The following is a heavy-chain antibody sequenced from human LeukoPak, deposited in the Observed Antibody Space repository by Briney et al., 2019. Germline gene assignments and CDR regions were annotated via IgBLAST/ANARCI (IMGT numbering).Heavy chain of an antibody. V-gene: IGHV7-4-1*02. Sequence: ASAKVSRKPSLYTLTNYAINWVRQAPGQGLEWMGWIHPSTGNTTHAQDFTGRFVFSLDPSLSTAHLQINNPRTEDTAVYYCAIHLTVANFYYLDYWGQGTLVTVSS. CDR2: IHPSTGNT. D-gene: IGHD4/OR15-4a*01. J-gene: IGHJ4*02. CDR1: LYTLTNYA. CDR3: AIHLTVANFYYLDY.